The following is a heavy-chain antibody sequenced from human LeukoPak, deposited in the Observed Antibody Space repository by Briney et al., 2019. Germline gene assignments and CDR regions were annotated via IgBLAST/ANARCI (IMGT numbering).Heavy chain of an antibody. CDR1: GYTLTELS. J-gene: IGHJ4*02. CDR3: ATAPLGELSLKLDY. CDR2: FDPEDGET. V-gene: IGHV1-24*01. Sequence: VSVKVSCKVSGYTLTELSMHWVRQAPGKGLEWMGGFDPEDGETIYAQKFQGRVTMTEDTSTDTAYVELSSLRSEDTAVYYCATAPLGELSLKLDYWGQGTLVTVSS. D-gene: IGHD3-16*02.